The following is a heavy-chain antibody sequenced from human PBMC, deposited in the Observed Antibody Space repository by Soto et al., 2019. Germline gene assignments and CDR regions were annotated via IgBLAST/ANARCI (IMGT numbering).Heavy chain of an antibody. J-gene: IGHJ6*02. CDR1: GFTVSSNY. V-gene: IGHV3-53*01. Sequence: RRLSCAASGFTVSSNYMRWVRQAPGKGLEWVSVIYSGGSTYYADSVKGRFTISRDNSKNTLYLQMNSLRAEDTAVYYCARAEEQQLVRRYYGMDVWGQGTTVTVSS. D-gene: IGHD6-13*01. CDR2: IYSGGST. CDR3: ARAEEQQLVRRYYGMDV.